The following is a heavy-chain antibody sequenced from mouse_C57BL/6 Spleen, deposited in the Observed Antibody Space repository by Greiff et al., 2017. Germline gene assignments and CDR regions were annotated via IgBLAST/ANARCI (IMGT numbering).Heavy chain of an antibody. CDR3: AGFYYGKGSLFAY. V-gene: IGHV1-64*01. J-gene: IGHJ3*01. Sequence: QVQLQQPGAELVKPGASVKLSCKASGYTFTSYWLHWVKQRPGQGLEWIGMIHPNSGSTNYNEKFKSKATLTVDKSSSTAYMQLSSLTSEDSAVYYCAGFYYGKGSLFAYGGQGTLVTGAA. CDR2: IHPNSGST. CDR1: GYTFTSYW. D-gene: IGHD2-1*01.